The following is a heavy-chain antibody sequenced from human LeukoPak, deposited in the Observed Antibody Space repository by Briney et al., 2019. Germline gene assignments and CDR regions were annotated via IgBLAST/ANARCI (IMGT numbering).Heavy chain of an antibody. D-gene: IGHD1-14*01. CDR1: GDSIINTNYY. Sequence: SQTLSLTCTVSGDSIINTNYYWGWIRQPPGEGLEWFGSISYSGNTYYNPSLKTRITISVDTSKNQFSLKLRSVTAADTAIYYCARLPEFHTGHSYYYMDVWSKGTTVTISS. CDR3: ARLPEFHTGHSYYYMDV. CDR2: ISYSGNT. J-gene: IGHJ6*03. V-gene: IGHV4-39*01.